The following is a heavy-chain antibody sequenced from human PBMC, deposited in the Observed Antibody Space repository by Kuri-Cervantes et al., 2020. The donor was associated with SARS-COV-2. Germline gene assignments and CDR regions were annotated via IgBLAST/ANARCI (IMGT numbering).Heavy chain of an antibody. CDR3: AKAMTTVKTHSNDY. CDR2: IKQDGSEK. J-gene: IGHJ4*02. V-gene: IGHV3-7*03. D-gene: IGHD4-17*01. CDR1: GFTFSSYA. Sequence: GESLKISCAASGFTFSSYAMSWVRQAPGKGLEWVANIKQDGSEKYYVDSVKGRFTISRDNSKNTLYLQMNSLRAEDTAVYYCAKAMTTVKTHSNDYWGQGTLVTVSS.